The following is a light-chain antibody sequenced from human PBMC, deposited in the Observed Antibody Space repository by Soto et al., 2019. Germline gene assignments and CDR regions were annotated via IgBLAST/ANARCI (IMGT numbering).Light chain of an antibody. J-gene: IGKJ3*01. CDR1: QNVLYSSNNKNY. V-gene: IGKV4-1*01. CDR2: WAS. CDR3: QQFYSTPFT. Sequence: DIVMTQSPDSLAVSLGERATINCKSSQNVLYSSNNKNYLAWYQQKPGQPPKLLIYWASTRESGVPDRYRGSGSGPDFTLTISSLQAEDVAVYYCQQFYSTPFTFGPGTIVNIK.